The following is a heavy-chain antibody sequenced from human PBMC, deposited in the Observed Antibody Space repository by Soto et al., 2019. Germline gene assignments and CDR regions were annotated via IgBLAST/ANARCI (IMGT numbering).Heavy chain of an antibody. Sequence: EVRLVESGGGLVQPGGSIRLSCAGSGITFSSAWVTWVRQAPGKGLEWVGRIKTNTDVGTYIDYAAPVKGRFTISRDDPKNTVSLQMNRLQTEDTALYYCTTGHSGTYRSDDAFDLWGQGTVVTVSS. CDR2: IKTNTDVGTYI. D-gene: IGHD1-26*01. J-gene: IGHJ3*01. V-gene: IGHV3-15*01. CDR1: GITFSSAW. CDR3: TTGHSGTYRSDDAFDL.